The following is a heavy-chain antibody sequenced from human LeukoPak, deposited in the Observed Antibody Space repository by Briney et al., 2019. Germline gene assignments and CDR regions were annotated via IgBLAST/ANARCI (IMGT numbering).Heavy chain of an antibody. J-gene: IGHJ6*02. CDR2: ISGSGGST. D-gene: IGHD1-20*01. V-gene: IGHV3-23*01. CDR1: GFTFSSYA. Sequence: GGSLRLSCAASGFTFSSYALSWVRQAPGKGLGWVSAISGSGGSTYYADSVKGRFTISRDNSKNTLYLQMNSLRAEDTAVYYCAKVSRAITGTNYYGMDVWGQGTLVTVSS. CDR3: AKVSRAITGTNYYGMDV.